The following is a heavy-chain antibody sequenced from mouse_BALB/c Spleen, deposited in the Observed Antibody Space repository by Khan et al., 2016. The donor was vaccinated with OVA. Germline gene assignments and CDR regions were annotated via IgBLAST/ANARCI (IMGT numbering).Heavy chain of an antibody. J-gene: IGHJ3*01. V-gene: IGHV2-4-1*01. CDR3: ARNSYMYDFTY. D-gene: IGHD2-14*01. CDR2: IWSGGNT. CDR1: GFSLTTYG. Sequence: QGQLKESGPGLLQPSQNLSITCTVSGFSLTTYGVHWVRQSPGKGLEWLGLIWSGGNTDYNAAFISRLSISKDNSKSQVFFKMNSLQADDTAIYYCARNSYMYDFTYWGQGTLVTVSA.